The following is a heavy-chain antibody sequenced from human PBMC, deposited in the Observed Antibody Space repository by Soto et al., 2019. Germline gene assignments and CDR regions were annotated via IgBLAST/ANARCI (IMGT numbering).Heavy chain of an antibody. V-gene: IGHV1-69*13. CDR2: IIPIFHIT. J-gene: IGHJ6*02. CDR3: VKVREGASPHNYDMDV. CDR1: GERLSRHG. Sequence: SVEVTCKDCGERLSRHGLSWVRQATGQGLEWMGGIIPIFHITNYAQKFQGRLMITADESTRTAYMELSRLGADDSAVYFCVKVREGASPHNYDMDVWGQGTTVTVSS.